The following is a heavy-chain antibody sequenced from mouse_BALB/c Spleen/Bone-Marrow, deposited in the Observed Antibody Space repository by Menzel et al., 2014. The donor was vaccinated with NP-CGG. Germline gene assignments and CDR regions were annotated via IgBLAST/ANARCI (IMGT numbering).Heavy chain of an antibody. CDR2: IYPGDGDT. Sequence: QVQLQQSGAELARPGASVKLSCKASGYTFTSYWMQWGKQRPGQGLEWIGAIYPGDGDTRYTQKFKGKATLTADKSSSTAYMQLSSLASEDSAVYYCARGDTATWFAYWGQGTLVTVSA. D-gene: IGHD1-2*01. CDR1: GYTFTSYW. V-gene: IGHV1-87*01. J-gene: IGHJ3*01. CDR3: ARGDTATWFAY.